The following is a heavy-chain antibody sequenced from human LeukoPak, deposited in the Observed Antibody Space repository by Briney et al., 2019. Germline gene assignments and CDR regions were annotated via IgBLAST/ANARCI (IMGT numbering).Heavy chain of an antibody. CDR2: INPNSGGT. CDR3: ARDNSQGDTFDY. V-gene: IGHV1-2*06. CDR1: GYTFTGYY. Sequence: GASVKVSCKASGYTFTGYYMHWVRQAPGQGLEWMGRINPNSGGTNYAQKFQGRVTMTRDTSVSTAYMELSRLRSDDTAVYYCARDNSQGDTFDYWGQGTLVTVSS. J-gene: IGHJ4*02. D-gene: IGHD4-23*01.